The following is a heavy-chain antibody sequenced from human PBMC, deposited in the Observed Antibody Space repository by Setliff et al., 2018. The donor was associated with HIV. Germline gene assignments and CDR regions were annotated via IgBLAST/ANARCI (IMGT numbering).Heavy chain of an antibody. CDR2: FYYSGST. Sequence: SETLSLTCTVSGGSISSHYWSWIRQPPGKGLEWIGYFYYSGSTNYNPSLKSRVTISVDTSKNQFYLKLSSVTAADTAVYYCARGGGFLEWLSPMDVWDRGTTVTV. CDR3: ARGGGFLEWLSPMDV. V-gene: IGHV4-59*11. CDR1: GGSISSHY. J-gene: IGHJ6*03. D-gene: IGHD3-3*01.